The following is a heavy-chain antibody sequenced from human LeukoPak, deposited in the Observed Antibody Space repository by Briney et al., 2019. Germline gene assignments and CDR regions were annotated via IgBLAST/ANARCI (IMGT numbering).Heavy chain of an antibody. CDR2: ISAYNGNT. Sequence: ASVKVSCKASGYTFTSYGISWVRQAPGQGLEWMGWISAYNGNTNYAQKLQGRVTMTTDTPTSTAYMELRSLRSDDTAVYYCARDLNFDIVVVVAAFDYWGQGALVTVSS. D-gene: IGHD2-15*01. CDR1: GYTFTSYG. V-gene: IGHV1-18*01. CDR3: ARDLNFDIVVVVAAFDY. J-gene: IGHJ4*02.